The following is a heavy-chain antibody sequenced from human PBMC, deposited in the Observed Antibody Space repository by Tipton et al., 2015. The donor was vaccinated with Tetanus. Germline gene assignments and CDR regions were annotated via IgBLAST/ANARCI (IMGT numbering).Heavy chain of an antibody. Sequence: SLRLSCAASGFTFSGYAMAWVRQAPGKGLECVSSISGRGGTTSYADFVKGRFTISRDNSKNTLYLQMNSLRAEDTAVYYCAKDGCFSVGCLGSDYWGQGNLVTVSS. CDR1: GFTFSGYA. CDR2: ISGRGGTT. CDR3: AKDGCFSVGCLGSDY. D-gene: IGHD5/OR15-5a*01. V-gene: IGHV3-23*01. J-gene: IGHJ4*02.